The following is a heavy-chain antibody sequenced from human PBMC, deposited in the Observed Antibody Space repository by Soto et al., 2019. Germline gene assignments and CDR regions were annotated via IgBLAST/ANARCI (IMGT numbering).Heavy chain of an antibody. D-gene: IGHD2-2*02. CDR3: ARGGTPELGYCSSTSCYKRWFDP. CDR1: GGSFSGYY. CDR2: INHSGST. J-gene: IGHJ5*02. Sequence: SETLSLTCAVYGGSFSGYYWSWIRQPPGKGLEWIGEINHSGSTNYNPSLKSRVTISVDTSKNQFSLKLSSVTAADTAVYYCARGGTPELGYCSSTSCYKRWFDPWGKGTLVTVS. V-gene: IGHV4-34*01.